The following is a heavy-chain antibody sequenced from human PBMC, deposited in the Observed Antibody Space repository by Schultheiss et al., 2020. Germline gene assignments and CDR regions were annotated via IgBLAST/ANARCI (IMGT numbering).Heavy chain of an antibody. J-gene: IGHJ5*02. D-gene: IGHD3-3*01. CDR1: GGSISSGGYY. V-gene: IGHV4-61*08. CDR2: IYYSGST. CDR3: ARAGGRGITTPVGWFDP. Sequence: SETLSFTCTVSGGSISSGGYYLSWLRQHPGKGLEWIGYIYYSGSTNYNPSLKSRVTISVDTSKNHFSLKLSSVTAADTAVYYCARAGGRGITTPVGWFDPWGQGTLVTVSS.